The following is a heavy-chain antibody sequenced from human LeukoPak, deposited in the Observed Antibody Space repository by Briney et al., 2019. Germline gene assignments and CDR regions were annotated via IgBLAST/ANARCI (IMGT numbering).Heavy chain of an antibody. D-gene: IGHD4-17*01. Sequence: PSETLSLTCSVSGGSISSSGYYWSWIRQPPGKGLEWIGYIYYSGSTNYNPSLKSRVTISVDTSKNQFSLKLSSVAAADTAVYYCARDYGDYFDYWGQGTLVTVSS. CDR3: ARDYGDYFDY. J-gene: IGHJ4*02. CDR1: GGSISSSGYY. V-gene: IGHV4-61*08. CDR2: IYYSGST.